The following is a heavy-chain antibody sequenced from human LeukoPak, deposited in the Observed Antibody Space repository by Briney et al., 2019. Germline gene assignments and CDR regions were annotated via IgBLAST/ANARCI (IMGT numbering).Heavy chain of an antibody. CDR1: GYTFTGYY. J-gene: IGHJ6*02. CDR3: ATHRGGYSGYDSPLYYYGMDV. D-gene: IGHD5-12*01. Sequence: ASVKVSCKASGYTFTGYYMHWVRQAPGQGLEWMGWINPNSGGTNYAQKFQGRVTMTRDTSISTAYMELSSLRSEDTAVYYCATHRGGYSGYDSPLYYYGMDVWGQGTTVTVSS. V-gene: IGHV1-2*02. CDR2: INPNSGGT.